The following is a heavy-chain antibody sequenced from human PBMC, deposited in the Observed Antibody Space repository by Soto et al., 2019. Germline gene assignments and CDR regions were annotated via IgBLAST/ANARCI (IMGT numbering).Heavy chain of an antibody. CDR3: ARTTYGDDAFEI. D-gene: IGHD4-17*01. J-gene: IGHJ3*02. CDR1: ADSIRAHY. CDR2: VYYSGYS. Sequence: SATLSLTSTASADSIRAHYRCWIRQPPGKGLEWIAYVYYSGYSYYNPSLESRVTISVDTSKSQFSLKLNSVTAADTAVYYCARTTYGDDAFEIWGQGTMVT. V-gene: IGHV4-59*11.